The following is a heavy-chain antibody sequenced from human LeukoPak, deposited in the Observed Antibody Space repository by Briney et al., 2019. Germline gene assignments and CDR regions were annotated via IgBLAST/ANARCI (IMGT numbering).Heavy chain of an antibody. CDR1: GGTFSSYV. CDR3: ARSLHGDKDYRNSPRCFDP. D-gene: IGHD4-11*01. V-gene: IGHV1-69*13. CDR2: IVPLFGTA. J-gene: IGHJ5*02. Sequence: ASVKVSCKASGGTFSSYVISWVRQAPGQGLEWMGGIVPLFGTANYAQKFQGRVTITADESTSTAYMELSSLRSEDTAVYYCARSLHGDKDYRNSPRCFDPWGQGTLVTVSS.